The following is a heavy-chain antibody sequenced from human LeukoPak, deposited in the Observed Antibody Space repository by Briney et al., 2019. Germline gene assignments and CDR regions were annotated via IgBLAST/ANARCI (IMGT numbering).Heavy chain of an antibody. Sequence: SETLSLTCTVSGGSISSSSYYWGWIRQPPGKGLEWIGSIYYSGSTYYNPSLKSRVTISVDASKNQFSLKLSSVTTADTAVYYCALYYAPGASFDYWGQGTLVTVSS. D-gene: IGHD1-26*01. J-gene: IGHJ4*02. CDR2: IYYSGST. CDR1: GGSISSSSYY. V-gene: IGHV4-39*07. CDR3: ALYYAPGASFDY.